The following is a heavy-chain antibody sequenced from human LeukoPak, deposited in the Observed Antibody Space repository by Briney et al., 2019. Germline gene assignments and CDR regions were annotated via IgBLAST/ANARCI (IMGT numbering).Heavy chain of an antibody. Sequence: GASVKVSCKASGYTFIAYYIHWGRQAPGQGLEWLGWMNPNGGNTGYAQKFQGRVTITRNTSISTAYMELSSLRSEDTAVYYCARGPFTQYYYDSRHYYYYYMDVWGKGTTVTVSS. CDR3: ARGPFTQYYYDSRHYYYYYMDV. CDR1: GYTFIAYY. V-gene: IGHV1-8*03. D-gene: IGHD3-22*01. CDR2: MNPNGGNT. J-gene: IGHJ6*03.